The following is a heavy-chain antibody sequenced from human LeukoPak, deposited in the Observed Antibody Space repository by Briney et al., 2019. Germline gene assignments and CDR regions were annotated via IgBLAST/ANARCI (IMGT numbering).Heavy chain of an antibody. J-gene: IGHJ3*01. Sequence: GGSLRLSCAASGFTFSSYGMNWVRQAPGKGLEWVSYISSSGSTIYYADSVKGRFAISRDNSKNTLSLQMNSLRVEDTAIYYCAKDIQLSTWGLGTMVTVSS. V-gene: IGHV3-48*03. D-gene: IGHD3-16*02. CDR3: AKDIQLST. CDR1: GFTFSSYG. CDR2: ISSSGSTI.